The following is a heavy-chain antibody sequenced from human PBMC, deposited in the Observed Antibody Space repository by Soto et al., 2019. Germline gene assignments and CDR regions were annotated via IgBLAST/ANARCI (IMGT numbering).Heavy chain of an antibody. CDR3: AKDGWGYYYDSSGYSRAFDI. CDR2: ISGSGGST. V-gene: IGHV3-23*01. CDR1: GFTFSSYA. D-gene: IGHD3-22*01. Sequence: EVQLLESGGGLVQPGGSLRLSCAASGFTFSSYAMSWVRQAPGKGLEWVSAISGSGGSTYYADSVKGRFTISRDNSKNTLYLQMNSLRAEDTAVYYCAKDGWGYYYDSSGYSRAFDIWGQGTMVTVSS. J-gene: IGHJ3*02.